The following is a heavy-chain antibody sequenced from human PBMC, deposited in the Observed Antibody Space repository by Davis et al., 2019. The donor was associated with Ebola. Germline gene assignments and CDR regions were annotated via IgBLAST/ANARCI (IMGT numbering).Heavy chain of an antibody. CDR3: AKAAYDSSGYFPDY. D-gene: IGHD3-22*01. CDR1: GFTFSSYG. Sequence: GESLKISCEASGFTFSSYGMHWVRQAPGKGLEWVAVISYDGSNKYYADSVKGRFTISRDNSKNTLYLQMNSLRAEDTAVYYCAKAAYDSSGYFPDYWGQGTLVTVSS. V-gene: IGHV3-30*18. J-gene: IGHJ4*02. CDR2: ISYDGSNK.